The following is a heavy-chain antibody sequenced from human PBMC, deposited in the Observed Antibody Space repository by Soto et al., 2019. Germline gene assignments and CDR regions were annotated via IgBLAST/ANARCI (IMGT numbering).Heavy chain of an antibody. CDR1: GFTFSTDT. CDR2: ISTSGATR. Sequence: EVQLVESGGGLVQPGGSLRLSCVASGFTFSTDTMNWVRQAPGKGLEWVAHISTSGATRYYADSVKGRFTISRDNAKTPLYLQIDSLRSEDKAVYYCARFFGSGFDYWGQGTLVTCSS. V-gene: IGHV3-48*01. D-gene: IGHD6-19*01. J-gene: IGHJ4*02. CDR3: ARFFGSGFDY.